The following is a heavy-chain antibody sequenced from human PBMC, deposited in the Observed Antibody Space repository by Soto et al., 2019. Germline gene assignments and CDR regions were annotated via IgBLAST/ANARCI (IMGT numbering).Heavy chain of an antibody. V-gene: IGHV1-18*01. CDR2: ISAYNGNT. Sequence: ASVKVSCKASGCTFTSYGISWVRQAPGQGLEWMGWISAYNGNTNYAQKLQGRVTMTTDTSTSTAYMELRSLRSDDTAVYYCARVNDNGDYFDYWGREPWSPSPQ. D-gene: IGHD4-17*01. J-gene: IGHJ4*02. CDR3: ARVNDNGDYFDY. CDR1: GCTFTSYG.